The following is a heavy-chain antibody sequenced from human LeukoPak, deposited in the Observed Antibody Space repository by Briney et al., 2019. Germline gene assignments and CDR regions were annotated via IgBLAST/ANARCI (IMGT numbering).Heavy chain of an antibody. J-gene: IGHJ6*03. CDR3: ARGGTNYYYMDV. CDR1: GFTFSSYW. CDR2: LSGSGDRT. V-gene: IGHV3-23*01. Sequence: PGGSLRLSCAASGFTFSSYWMHWVRQAPGKGLEWVSALSGSGDRTFYVDSVKGRFTVSRDNSKNTLYLQMDSLRVDDTALYYCARGGTNYYYMDVWGNGTTVTVSS.